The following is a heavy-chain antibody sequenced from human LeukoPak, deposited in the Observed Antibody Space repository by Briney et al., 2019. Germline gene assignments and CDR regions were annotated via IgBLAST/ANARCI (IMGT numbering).Heavy chain of an antibody. J-gene: IGHJ4*02. CDR1: GFTFSSYG. D-gene: IGHD3-22*01. CDR2: IRYDGSNK. CDR3: AKETYYYDSSGYPTPLDY. Sequence: GGSLRLSCAASGFTFSSYGMHWVRQAPGKGLEWVAFIRYDGSNKYYADSVKGRFTISRDNSKNTLYLQMNSLRAEDTAVYYCAKETYYYDSSGYPTPLDYWGQGTLVTVSS. V-gene: IGHV3-30*02.